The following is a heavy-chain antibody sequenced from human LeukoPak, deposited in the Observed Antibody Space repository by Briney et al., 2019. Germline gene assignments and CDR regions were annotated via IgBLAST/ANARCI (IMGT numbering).Heavy chain of an antibody. D-gene: IGHD2-15*01. CDR2: IWCDGSKR. V-gene: IGHV3-33*01. CDR3: ARDPASSFDY. J-gene: IGHJ4*02. Sequence: GGSLRLSCAASGFTFSSHGMHWVRQAPGKGREWVAVIWCDGSKRYYADSVKGRFTISRDDSKNTLYLQMNSLRDEDTAVYYCARDPASSFDYWGQGTLVTVSS. CDR1: GFTFSSHG.